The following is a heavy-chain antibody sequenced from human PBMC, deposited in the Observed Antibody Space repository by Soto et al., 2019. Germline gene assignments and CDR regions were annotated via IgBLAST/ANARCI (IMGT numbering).Heavy chain of an antibody. V-gene: IGHV3-48*03. J-gene: IGHJ6*02. CDR3: ARWRELKPFYYYYGMDV. Sequence: PGGSLRLSCAASGFTLSSYEMNWVRQAPGKGLEWVSYISSSGSTIYYADSVKGRFTISRDNAKNSLYLQMNSLRAEDTAVYYCARWRELKPFYYYYGMDVWGQGTTVTVSS. CDR1: GFTLSSYE. D-gene: IGHD1-26*01. CDR2: ISSSGSTI.